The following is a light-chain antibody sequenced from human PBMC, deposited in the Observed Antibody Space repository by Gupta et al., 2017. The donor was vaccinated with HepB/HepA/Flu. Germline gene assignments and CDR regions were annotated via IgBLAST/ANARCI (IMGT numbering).Light chain of an antibody. CDR3: QQYGSSSWT. Sequence: EIVLTQSPGTLSLSPGERATLSCRASQSVSSSYLAWYQQKPGQAPRLLIYGASSGSGTDFTSTISRLEPEDFAVYYRQQYGSSSWTFGQGTKVEIK. CDR2: GAS. V-gene: IGKV3-20*01. J-gene: IGKJ1*01. CDR1: QSVSSSY.